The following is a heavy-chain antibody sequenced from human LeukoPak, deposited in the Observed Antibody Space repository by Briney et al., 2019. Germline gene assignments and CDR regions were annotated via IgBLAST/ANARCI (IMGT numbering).Heavy chain of an antibody. D-gene: IGHD2-21*02. CDR2: INPNSGGT. CDR1: GYTFTSYY. CDR3: AVNLGYCGGDCYPFDAFDI. V-gene: IGHV1-2*02. J-gene: IGHJ3*02. Sequence: GASVKVSCKASGYTFTSYYMHWVRQAPGQGLEWMGWINPNSGGTNYAQKFQGRVTMTRDTSISTAYMELSRLRSDDTAVYYCAVNLGYCGGDCYPFDAFDIWGQGTMVTVSS.